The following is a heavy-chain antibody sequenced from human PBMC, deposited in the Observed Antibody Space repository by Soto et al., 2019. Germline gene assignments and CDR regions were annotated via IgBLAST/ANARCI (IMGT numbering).Heavy chain of an antibody. V-gene: IGHV1-18*04. Sequence: ASVKVSCKASGYTFTSYGISWVRQAPGQGLEWMGWISAYNGNTNYAQKLQGRVTMTTDTSTSTAYMELRSLRSDDTAVYYCAREVYYYDSSGYKSDAFDIWGQGXMVTV. CDR2: ISAYNGNT. CDR1: GYTFTSYG. D-gene: IGHD3-22*01. J-gene: IGHJ3*02. CDR3: AREVYYYDSSGYKSDAFDI.